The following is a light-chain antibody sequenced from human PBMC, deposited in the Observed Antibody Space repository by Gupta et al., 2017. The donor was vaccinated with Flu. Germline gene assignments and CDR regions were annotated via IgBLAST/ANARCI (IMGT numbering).Light chain of an antibody. CDR3: QQYNSYPLS. J-gene: IGKJ3*01. CDR1: QGISNY. V-gene: IGKV1-16*01. Sequence: PSSLSASVGDRITITSRSSQGISNYLACFQQKSGRAPKSLLYAASSLLSAVPSTFSGSGSGTDFTLTISSLQPEDFATYYCQQYNSYPLSFGPGTKVDIK. CDR2: AAS.